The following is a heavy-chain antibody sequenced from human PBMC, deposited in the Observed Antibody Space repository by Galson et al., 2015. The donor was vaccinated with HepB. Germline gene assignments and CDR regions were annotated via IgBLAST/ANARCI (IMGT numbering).Heavy chain of an antibody. CDR1: GYTFTSYS. CDR2: ISTYNGHT. Sequence: SVKVSCKASGYTFTSYSISWVRQAPGQGLEWMGWISTYNGHTDYAQKFQGRVTMTTDTSTSTAYMELRSLRSDDTAVYYCAKDLLRAASDTWGQGTLVTVAS. V-gene: IGHV1-18*04. J-gene: IGHJ5*02. D-gene: IGHD6-13*01. CDR3: AKDLLRAASDT.